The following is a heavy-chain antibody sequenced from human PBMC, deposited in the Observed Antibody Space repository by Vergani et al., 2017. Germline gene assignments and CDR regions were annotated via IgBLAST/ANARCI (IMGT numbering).Heavy chain of an antibody. V-gene: IGHV4-38-2*01. CDR2: VFHSGNT. D-gene: IGHD3-22*01. CDR3: ARQHRGYYDSSGYFDY. Sequence: QVHLQESGPGLVKPSETLSLTCDVSNYSITTGFYWAWIRQPPGKGLEWIGSVFHSGNTYYNPSLESRVTISADPSKNQFSLQLTSVTAADTALYYCARQHRGYYDSSGYFDYWGQGTLITVSS. J-gene: IGHJ4*02. CDR1: NYSITTGFY.